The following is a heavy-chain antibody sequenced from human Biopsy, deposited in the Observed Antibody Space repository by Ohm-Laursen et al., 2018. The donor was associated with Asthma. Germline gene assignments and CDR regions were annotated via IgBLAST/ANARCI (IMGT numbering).Heavy chain of an antibody. CDR2: VNTGNGDT. CDR1: GYNFISFA. Sequence: ASVKVSCKAPGYNFISFAIHWVRQAPGQRLEWMGWVNTGNGDTKYSQKFQGRVTITRDTSARTAYMDLSSLRSEDTAVYYCARTYFDFLTGQVKDVFGVWGQGTMVTVSS. V-gene: IGHV1-3*04. D-gene: IGHD3-9*01. J-gene: IGHJ3*01. CDR3: ARTYFDFLTGQVKDVFGV.